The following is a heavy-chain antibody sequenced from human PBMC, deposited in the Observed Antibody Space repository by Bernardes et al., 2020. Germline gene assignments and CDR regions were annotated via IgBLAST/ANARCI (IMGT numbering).Heavy chain of an antibody. V-gene: IGHV3-48*01. D-gene: IGHD4-17*01. Sequence: GGSLRLSCAASGFTFSSYSMNWVRQAPGKGLEWVSYISSTSSTIYYADSVKGRFTISRDNAKNSLFLQMNSLRGEDTAVYYCARDHYGDYTSDNWGQGILVTVSS. CDR1: GFTFSSYS. J-gene: IGHJ4*02. CDR2: ISSTSSTI. CDR3: ARDHYGDYTSDN.